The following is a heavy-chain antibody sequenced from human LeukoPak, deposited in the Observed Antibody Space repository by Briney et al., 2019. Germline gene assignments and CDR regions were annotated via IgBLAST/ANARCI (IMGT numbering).Heavy chain of an antibody. Sequence: SGPTLVNPTQTLTLTCTFSGFSLSTSGMCVSWIRQRPGKALEWLARIDWDDDKYYSTSLKTRLTISKDTSKNQVVLTMTNMDPVDTATYYCARVRYPSRTADAFDIWGQGTMVTVSS. CDR3: ARVRYPSRTADAFDI. CDR2: IDWDDDK. J-gene: IGHJ3*02. CDR1: GFSLSTSGMC. V-gene: IGHV2-70*11. D-gene: IGHD1-1*01.